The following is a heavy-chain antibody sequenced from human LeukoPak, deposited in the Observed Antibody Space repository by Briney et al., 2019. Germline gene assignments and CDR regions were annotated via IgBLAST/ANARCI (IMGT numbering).Heavy chain of an antibody. Sequence: GASVKVPCKASGYTFTSYDINWVRQATGQGLEWMGWMNPNSGNTGYAQKFQGRVTMTRNTSISTAYMELSSLRSEDTAVYYCARADCSSTSCSNWFDPWGQGPLVTVSS. J-gene: IGHJ5*02. CDR3: ARADCSSTSCSNWFDP. V-gene: IGHV1-8*01. CDR1: GYTFTSYD. D-gene: IGHD2-2*01. CDR2: MNPNSGNT.